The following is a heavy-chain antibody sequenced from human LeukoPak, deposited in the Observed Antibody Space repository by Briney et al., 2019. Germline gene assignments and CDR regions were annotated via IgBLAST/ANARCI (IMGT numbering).Heavy chain of an antibody. D-gene: IGHD3-10*01. V-gene: IGHV1-69*05. CDR1: GGTFSIYA. CDR3: ARALDYGSGISPFDY. Sequence: ASVKVSCKASGGTFSIYAMNWVRQAPGQGLEWMGRISPIFGPPTYAQKFQGRVTITTDESTSTAYMELSSLRSEDTAVYYCARALDYGSGISPFDYWGQGTLVTVSS. CDR2: ISPIFGPP. J-gene: IGHJ4*02.